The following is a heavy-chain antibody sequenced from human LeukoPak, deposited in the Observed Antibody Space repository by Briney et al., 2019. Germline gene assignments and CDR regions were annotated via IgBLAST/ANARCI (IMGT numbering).Heavy chain of an antibody. J-gene: IGHJ5*02. Sequence: NTSETLSLTCTVSGGSITSGSYYWTWIRQPPGKGLEWIGYMFYTGNIKSNPSSGTTNYNPSLESRVTISVDTSKNQFSLRVSPVTAADTAVYYCARDKGYIGDYGTWGQGTLVTVSS. D-gene: IGHD4-17*01. V-gene: IGHV4-61*01. CDR3: ARDKGYIGDYGT. CDR2: MFYTGNIKSNPSSGTT. CDR1: GGSITSGSYY.